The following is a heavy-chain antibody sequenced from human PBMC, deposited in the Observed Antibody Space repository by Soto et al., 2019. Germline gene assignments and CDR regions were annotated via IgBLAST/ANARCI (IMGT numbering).Heavy chain of an antibody. J-gene: IGHJ4*02. Sequence: QAQLVQSGAEVKKPGASVKVSCEASGYTFTSYYMHWVRQAPGQGLEWMGWINPNSGDTKYAQKFRGRVTITRDTSITTAYMEVKMLTSEDTAVYYCARQLAYCGGDCFTEPVDYWGQGTLVTVSS. V-gene: IGHV1-2*02. CDR3: ARQLAYCGGDCFTEPVDY. D-gene: IGHD2-21*02. CDR1: GYTFTSYY. CDR2: INPNSGDT.